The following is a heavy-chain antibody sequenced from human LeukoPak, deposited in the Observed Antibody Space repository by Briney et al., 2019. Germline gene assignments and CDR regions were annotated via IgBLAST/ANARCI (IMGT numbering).Heavy chain of an antibody. CDR2: ISDSGRGT. CDR3: AKGVRGSGSYYNDPSFDY. D-gene: IGHD3-10*01. V-gene: IGHV3-23*01. J-gene: IGHJ4*02. Sequence: GGSLRLSCAVSGFTFSSYAMSWVRQAPGEGLEWVSTISDSGRGTYYADSVKGRFTISRDNSKNTLYLQMGSLRDEDTAVYYCAKGVRGSGSYYNDPSFDYWGQGTLVTVSS. CDR1: GFTFSSYA.